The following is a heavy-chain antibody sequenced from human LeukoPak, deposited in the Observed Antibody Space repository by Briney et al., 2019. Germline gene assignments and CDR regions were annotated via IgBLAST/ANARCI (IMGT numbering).Heavy chain of an antibody. D-gene: IGHD3-22*01. CDR3: ALGCSGYPCGY. Sequence: PSETLSLTCAVYGGSFSGYYWSWIRQPPGKGLEWIGEINHSGSTNYNPSLKSRVTISVDTSKNQFSLKLSSVTAADTAVYYCALGCSGYPCGYWGQGTLVTVSS. V-gene: IGHV4-34*01. CDR2: INHSGST. J-gene: IGHJ4*02. CDR1: GGSFSGYY.